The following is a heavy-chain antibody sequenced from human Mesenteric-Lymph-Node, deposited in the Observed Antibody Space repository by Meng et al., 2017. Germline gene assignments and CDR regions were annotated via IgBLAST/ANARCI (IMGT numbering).Heavy chain of an antibody. CDR2: INHSGST. J-gene: IGHJ4*02. D-gene: IGHD3-16*02. CDR3: ARGEYVWGSYRFKPGVGYFDY. V-gene: IGHV4-34*01. CDR1: GASFTGYT. Sequence: SETLSLTCVVSGASFTGYTWTWIRQPPGKGLEWIGEINHSGSTNYNPSLKTRVTISVDTSKNQFSLKLSSVTAAETAVYYCARGEYVWGSYRFKPGVGYFDYWGQGTLVTVSS.